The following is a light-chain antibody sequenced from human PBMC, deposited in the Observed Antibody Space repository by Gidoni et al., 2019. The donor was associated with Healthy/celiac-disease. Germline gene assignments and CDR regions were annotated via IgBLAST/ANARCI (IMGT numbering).Light chain of an antibody. Sequence: EIVLTQSPGTLSLSPGERATLSGRASQSVSSSYLAWYQQKPGQAPRLLIYGASSRATGIPDRFSGSGSGTDFTLTISRLDPEDFAVYYCQQYGSSPWTFGQGTKVEIK. V-gene: IGKV3-20*01. J-gene: IGKJ1*01. CDR1: QSVSSSY. CDR3: QQYGSSPWT. CDR2: GAS.